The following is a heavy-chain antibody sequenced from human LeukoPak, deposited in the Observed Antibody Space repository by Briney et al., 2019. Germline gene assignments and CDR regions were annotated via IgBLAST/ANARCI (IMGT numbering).Heavy chain of an antibody. CDR2: ISNDGSKK. CDR3: ARAVRIAAAGKFDY. Sequence: GGSLRLSCAASGFTFSSYGMHWVRQAPGKGLDWVAVISNDGSKKYYADSVKGRFTISRDNSKNTLYLQMNSLRAEDTAVYYCARAVRIAAAGKFDYWGQGTQVTVSS. CDR1: GFTFSSYG. D-gene: IGHD6-13*01. V-gene: IGHV3-30*03. J-gene: IGHJ4*02.